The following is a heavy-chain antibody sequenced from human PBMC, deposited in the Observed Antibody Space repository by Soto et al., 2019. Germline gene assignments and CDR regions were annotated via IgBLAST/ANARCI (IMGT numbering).Heavy chain of an antibody. CDR2: IYPGDSDT. D-gene: IGHD6-13*01. CDR3: ARPGYSSSWYPYYFDY. V-gene: IGHV5-51*01. CDR1: GYSFTSYW. Sequence: LGESLKISCKGSGYSFTSYWIGWVRQMPGKGLEWMGIIYPGDSDTRYSPSFQGQVTISADKSISTAYLQWSSLKASDTAMYYCARPGYSSSWYPYYFDYWGQGTLVT. J-gene: IGHJ4*02.